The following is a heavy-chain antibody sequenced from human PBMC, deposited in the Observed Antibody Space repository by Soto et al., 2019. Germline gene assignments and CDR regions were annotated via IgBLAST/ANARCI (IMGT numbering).Heavy chain of an antibody. CDR1: GFTFSGYT. Sequence: LRLSCAASGFTFSGYTMNWVRQAPGKGLEWVSSITSGSSYIYYADSVKGRFTISRDNAKNSLYLQINSLRAEDTAMYYCARSSFDYWGQGTLVTVSS. J-gene: IGHJ4*02. V-gene: IGHV3-21*01. CDR3: ARSSFDY. CDR2: ITSGSSYI.